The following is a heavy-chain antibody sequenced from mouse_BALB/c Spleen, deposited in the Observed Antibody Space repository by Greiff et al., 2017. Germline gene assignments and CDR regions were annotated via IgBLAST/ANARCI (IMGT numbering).Heavy chain of an antibody. Sequence: VKLQESGAGLVKPGASVKLSCKASGYTFTEYIIHWVKQRSGQGLEWIGWFYPGSGSIKYNEKFKDKATLTADKSSSTVYMELSRLTSEDSAVYFCARHEDYYGSLEYWGQGTTLTVSS. CDR1: GYTFTEYI. D-gene: IGHD2-2*01. J-gene: IGHJ2*01. V-gene: IGHV1-62-2*01. CDR2: FYPGSGSI. CDR3: ARHEDYYGSLEY.